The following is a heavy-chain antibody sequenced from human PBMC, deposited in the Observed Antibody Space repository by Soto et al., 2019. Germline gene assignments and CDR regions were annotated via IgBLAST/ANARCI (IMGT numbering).Heavy chain of an antibody. CDR2: IYYSGST. D-gene: IGHD6-6*01. V-gene: IGHV4-31*03. CDR1: GGSISSGGYY. J-gene: IGHJ4*02. CDR3: ARAPKVSGSAQTRPDF. Sequence: PSETLSLTCTVSGGSISSGGYYWSWIRQHPGKGLEWIGYIYYSGSTYYNPSLKSRVTISVDTSKNQFSLNLTSLTAADTAVYYCARAPKVSGSAQTRPDFWGQGSLVTVSS.